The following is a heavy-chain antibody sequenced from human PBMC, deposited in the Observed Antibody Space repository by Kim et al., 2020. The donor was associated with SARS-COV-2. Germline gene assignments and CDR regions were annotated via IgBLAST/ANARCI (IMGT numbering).Heavy chain of an antibody. Sequence: ASVKVSCKVSGYTLTGLSMHWVRQAPGKGLEWMGGFDPEDGETIYAQKFQGRVTMTEDTSTATAYMELSSLRSEDTAVYYCATAPVVVGATLSAYYYYGMDVWGQGTTVTVSS. CDR2: FDPEDGET. V-gene: IGHV1-24*01. J-gene: IGHJ6*02. D-gene: IGHD1-26*01. CDR1: GYTLTGLS. CDR3: ATAPVVVGATLSAYYYYGMDV.